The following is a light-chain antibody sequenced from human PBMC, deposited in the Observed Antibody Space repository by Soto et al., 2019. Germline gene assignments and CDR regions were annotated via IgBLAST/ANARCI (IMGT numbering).Light chain of an antibody. Sequence: VLTQSPATLSLFPGERATLSCRASQSVGSSLAWYQHKPGQAPRLLLYDASNRAAGIPARFSGSGSGTDFTLTISSLEPEDCAVYFCQQRSIWLTFGQGIRLEIE. CDR2: DAS. J-gene: IGKJ5*01. CDR1: QSVGSS. V-gene: IGKV3-11*01. CDR3: QQRSIWLT.